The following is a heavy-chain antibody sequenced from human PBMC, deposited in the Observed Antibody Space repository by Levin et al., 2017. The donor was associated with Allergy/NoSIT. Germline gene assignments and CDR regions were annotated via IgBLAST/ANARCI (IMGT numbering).Heavy chain of an antibody. CDR1: GFSFSDSW. Sequence: GGSLRLSCVASGFSFSDSWMSWVRQAPGKGLEWVATMKQDGSKIYYVESVKGRFTISRDNAKNSLYLQMNTLRVEDTAVYYCSSDGGSGWYSDYWGQGALVVVSS. CDR3: SSDGGSGWYSDY. D-gene: IGHD6-19*01. J-gene: IGHJ4*02. CDR2: MKQDGSKI. V-gene: IGHV3-7*01.